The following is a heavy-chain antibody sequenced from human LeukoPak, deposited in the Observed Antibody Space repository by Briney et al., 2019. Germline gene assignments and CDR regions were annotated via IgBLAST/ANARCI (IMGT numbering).Heavy chain of an antibody. CDR3: AKDQNAPIGQYYYHYNMDV. CDR2: ISNGGGST. Sequence: PGGSLRLSCAASGFTFSSVAMNWVRQAPGKGPEWVPGISNGGGSTYHVDSVKGRFTISRDNSKNTLYLQMNSLRAEDTAVYYCAKDQNAPIGQYYYHYNMDVWGQGTTVTVSS. V-gene: IGHV3-23*01. CDR1: GFTFSSVA. D-gene: IGHD3/OR15-3a*01. J-gene: IGHJ6*02.